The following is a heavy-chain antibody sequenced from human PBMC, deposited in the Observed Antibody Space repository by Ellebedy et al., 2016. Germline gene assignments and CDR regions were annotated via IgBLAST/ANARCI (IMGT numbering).Heavy chain of an antibody. CDR1: GGTFSSYA. D-gene: IGHD2-2*03. V-gene: IGHV1-69*06. CDR2: IIPIFGTA. J-gene: IGHJ6*02. CDR3: AGPLGYCSSTSCSHGYYYYGMDV. Sequence: SVKVSXXASGGTFSSYAISWVRQAPGQGLEWIGGIIPIFGTANYAQKFQGRVTITADKSTSTAYMELSSLRSEDTAVYYCAGPLGYCSSTSCSHGYYYYGMDVWGQGTTVTVSS.